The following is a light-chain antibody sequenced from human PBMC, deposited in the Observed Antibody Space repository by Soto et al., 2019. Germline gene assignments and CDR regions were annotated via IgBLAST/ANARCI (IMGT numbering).Light chain of an antibody. Sequence: QAVVTQDPSLTVSPGGTVTLTCDSSTXAVTNGHYPYWFQQKPGQAPTTLIYDAIGKHSWTPARFSGSLLGGKAALTLSGAQPEDEADYYCLLSYNGVRIFGGGTKFTVL. CDR2: DAI. CDR3: LLSYNGVRI. V-gene: IGLV7-46*01. CDR1: TXAVTNGHY. J-gene: IGLJ2*01.